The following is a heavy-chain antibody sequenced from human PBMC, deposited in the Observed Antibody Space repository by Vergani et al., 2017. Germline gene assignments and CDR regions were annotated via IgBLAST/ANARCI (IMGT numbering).Heavy chain of an antibody. V-gene: IGHV3-48*01. CDR3: ARGTPGYQGGDRRFDP. CDR1: GFTFSSYS. Sequence: QLVESGGGLVQPGGSLRLSCAASGFTFSSYSMSWVRQAPGKGLEWVSFISSSSTTISYADSVKGRFTISRDNGEYSLYLQMNSLRAEDTAVYFCARGTPGYQGGDRRFDPWGQGTLVTVS. CDR2: ISSSSTTI. J-gene: IGHJ5*02. D-gene: IGHD5-12*01.